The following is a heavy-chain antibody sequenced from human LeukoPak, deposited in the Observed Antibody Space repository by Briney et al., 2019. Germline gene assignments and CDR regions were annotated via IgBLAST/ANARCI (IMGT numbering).Heavy chain of an antibody. CDR3: ARHISSGGTYAHFDY. D-gene: IGHD1-26*01. V-gene: IGHV4-59*08. CDR2: IHYNGIT. J-gene: IGHJ4*02. Sequence: SETLSLTCTVSGSMYNYYWSWIRQPPGRGLEWIGYIHYNGITNYNPSLKTRVTMSLDTSKNQVSLNLNSVTAADTAVYYCARHISSGGTYAHFDYWGQGTLVTVSS. CDR1: GSMYNYY.